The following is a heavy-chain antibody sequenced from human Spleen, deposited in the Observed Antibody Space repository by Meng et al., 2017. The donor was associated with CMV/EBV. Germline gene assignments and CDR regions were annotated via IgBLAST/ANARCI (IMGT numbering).Heavy chain of an antibody. CDR3: ARGYSSSWYGWDNWFDP. J-gene: IGHJ5*02. D-gene: IGHD6-13*01. CDR1: GGSFSGYY. V-gene: IGHV4-34*01. Sequence: GSLRLSCAVYGGSFSGYYWSWIRQPPGKGLEWIGEINHSGSTNYNPSLKSRVTISVDTSKNQFSLKLSSVTAADTAVYYCARGYSSSWYGWDNWFDPWGQGTLVTVSS. CDR2: INHSGST.